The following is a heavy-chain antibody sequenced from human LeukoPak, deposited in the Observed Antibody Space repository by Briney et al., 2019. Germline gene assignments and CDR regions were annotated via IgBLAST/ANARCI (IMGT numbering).Heavy chain of an antibody. J-gene: IGHJ4*02. V-gene: IGHV1-8*01. CDR1: GYTLTSYD. CDR3: ALTYGDYVGEGDY. CDR2: MNPNSGNT. Sequence: ASVKVSCKASGYTLTSYDINWVRQATGQGLEWMGWMNPNSGNTGYAQKFQGRVTMTRNTSISTAYMELSSLRSEDTAVYYCALTYGDYVGEGDYWGQGTLVTVSS. D-gene: IGHD4-17*01.